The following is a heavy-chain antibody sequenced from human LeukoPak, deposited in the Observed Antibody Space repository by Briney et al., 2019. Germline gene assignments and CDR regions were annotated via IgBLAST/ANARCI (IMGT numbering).Heavy chain of an antibody. J-gene: IGHJ5*02. CDR3: ARSPGIFGVVYNWFDP. CDR1: GGSISSYY. Sequence: SETLSLTCTVSGGSISSYYGSWIRQPPGKGLEWIGYIYYSGSTNYNPSLKSRVTISVDTSKNQFSLKLSSVTAADTAVYYCARSPGIFGVVYNWFDPWGQGTLVTVSS. D-gene: IGHD3-3*01. CDR2: IYYSGST. V-gene: IGHV4-59*08.